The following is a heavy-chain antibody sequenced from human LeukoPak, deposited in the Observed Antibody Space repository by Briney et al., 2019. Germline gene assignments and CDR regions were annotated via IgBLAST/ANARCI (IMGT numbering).Heavy chain of an antibody. CDR3: ARVWNYYGSGAPFDY. Sequence: GGSLRLSCAASGFTFSSYAMHWVRQAPGKGLEWVAVISYDGSNKYYADSVKGRFTISRDNSKNTLYLQMNSLRAEDTAVYYCARVWNYYGSGAPFDYWGQGTLVTVSS. J-gene: IGHJ4*02. CDR2: ISYDGSNK. V-gene: IGHV3-30-3*01. D-gene: IGHD3-10*01. CDR1: GFTFSSYA.